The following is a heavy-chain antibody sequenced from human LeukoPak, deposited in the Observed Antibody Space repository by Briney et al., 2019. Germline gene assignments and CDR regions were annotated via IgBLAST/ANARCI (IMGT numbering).Heavy chain of an antibody. V-gene: IGHV4-39*07. J-gene: IGHJ6*02. CDR3: ARDGSYDFWSGSYQTYYYYYGMDV. D-gene: IGHD3-3*01. Sequence: SETLSLTCTVSGGSISSSSDYWGWIRQPPGKGLEWIGNIYYSGDTYYNPSLKSRVTMSVDTSKNQFSLKLSSVTAADTAVYYCARDGSYDFWSGSYQTYYYYYGMDVWGQGTTVTVSS. CDR2: IYYSGDT. CDR1: GGSISSSSDY.